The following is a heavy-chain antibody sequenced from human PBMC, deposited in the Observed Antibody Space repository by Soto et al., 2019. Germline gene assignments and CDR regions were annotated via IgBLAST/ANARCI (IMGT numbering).Heavy chain of an antibody. J-gene: IGHJ5*02. Sequence: GGSLRLSCVATGFKFDDFAMHWVRQSPGKGLEWISLITWEGGNTFYADSVKGRFSISRDNGKNSIYLHMNSLRPEDSAFYYCAKGHSLHFVASMVDTWDQRTLVTVSS. CDR1: GFKFDDFA. CDR2: ITWEGGNT. CDR3: AKGHSLHFVASMVDT. V-gene: IGHV3-43D*04. D-gene: IGHD2-21*01.